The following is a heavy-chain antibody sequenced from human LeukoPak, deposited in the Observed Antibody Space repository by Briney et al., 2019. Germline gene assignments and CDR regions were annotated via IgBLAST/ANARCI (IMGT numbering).Heavy chain of an antibody. CDR3: AKTYYYDSSGYLWGDAFDI. J-gene: IGHJ3*02. Sequence: GGSLRLSCAASGFTFSDYYMSWIRQAPGKGLEWVSAISGSGGSTYYADSVKGRFTISRDNSKNTLYLQMNSLRAEDTAVYYCAKTYYYDSSGYLWGDAFDIWGQGTMVTVSS. V-gene: IGHV3-23*01. CDR1: GFTFSDYY. CDR2: ISGSGGST. D-gene: IGHD3-22*01.